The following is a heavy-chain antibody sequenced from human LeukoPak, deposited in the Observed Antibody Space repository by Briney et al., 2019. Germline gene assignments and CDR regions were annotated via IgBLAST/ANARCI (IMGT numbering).Heavy chain of an antibody. CDR3: TREPDTVTGGV. V-gene: IGHV4-59*01. CDR2: ISYTENT. D-gene: IGHD4-17*01. CDR1: GGSITNYY. Sequence: SETLSLTCTVSGGSITNYYWSWIRQPPGKGLEWIGYISYTENTDYNPSLRSRVTISVDTSKNQFSLTLTSVTAADTAVYYCTREPDTVTGGVWGQRTRVTVSS. J-gene: IGHJ4*02.